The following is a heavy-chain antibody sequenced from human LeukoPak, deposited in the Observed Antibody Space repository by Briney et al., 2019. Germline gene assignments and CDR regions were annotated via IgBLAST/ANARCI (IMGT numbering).Heavy chain of an antibody. J-gene: IGHJ6*03. Sequence: PSETLSLTCTVSGGSISSYYWSWIRQPAGKGLEWIGRIYTSGSTNYNPSLKSRVTMSVDTSKNQFSLKLSSVTAADTAVYYCARDRMESGFGYYYCYMDVWGKGTTVTVSS. CDR1: GGSISSYY. CDR3: ARDRMESGFGYYYCYMDV. CDR2: IYTSGST. D-gene: IGHD3-3*01. V-gene: IGHV4-4*07.